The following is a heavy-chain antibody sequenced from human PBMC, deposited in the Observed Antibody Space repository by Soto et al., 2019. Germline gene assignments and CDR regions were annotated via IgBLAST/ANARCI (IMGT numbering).Heavy chain of an antibody. CDR3: AKAPPMQQLVSFDY. Sequence: AGGSLRLSCAASGFTFSSYAMSWVRQAPGKGLEWVSAISGSGGSTYCADSVKGRFTISRDNSKNTLYLQMNSLRAEDTAVYYCAKAPPMQQLVSFDYWGQGTLVTVSS. V-gene: IGHV3-23*01. J-gene: IGHJ4*02. CDR2: ISGSGGST. D-gene: IGHD6-13*01. CDR1: GFTFSSYA.